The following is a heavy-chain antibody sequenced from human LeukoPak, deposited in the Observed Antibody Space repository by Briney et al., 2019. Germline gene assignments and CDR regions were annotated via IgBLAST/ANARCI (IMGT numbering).Heavy chain of an antibody. V-gene: IGHV4-4*07. CDR3: ARRFSSAPFQH. CDR2: IYTSGST. J-gene: IGHJ1*01. D-gene: IGHD3-22*01. Sequence: SETLSLTCTVSGGSIIDYYWSWIRQSAGKGLEWIGRIYTSGSTNYNPSLKSRVAISVDTSKTQFSLKLSSVTAADTAVYYCARRFSSAPFQHCGQATLVTAPS. CDR1: GGSIIDYY.